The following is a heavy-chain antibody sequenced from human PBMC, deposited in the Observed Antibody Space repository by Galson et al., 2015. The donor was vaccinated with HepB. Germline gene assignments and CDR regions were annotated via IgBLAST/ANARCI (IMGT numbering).Heavy chain of an antibody. J-gene: IGHJ2*01. CDR1: GFTFSSYA. CDR2: ISGSGGST. D-gene: IGHD3-10*01. CDR3: AKGSRRYGSGSVGYFDL. V-gene: IGHV3-23*01. Sequence: FLRLSCAASGFTFSSYAMSWVRQAPGKGLEWVPAISGSGGSTYYADSVKGRFTISRDNSKNTLYLQMNSLRAEDTAVYYCAKGSRRYGSGSVGYFDLWGRGTLVTVSS.